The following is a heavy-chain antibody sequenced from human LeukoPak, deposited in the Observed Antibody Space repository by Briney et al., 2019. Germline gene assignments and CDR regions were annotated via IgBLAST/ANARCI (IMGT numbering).Heavy chain of an antibody. D-gene: IGHD3-10*01. Sequence: SETLSLTCTVSGYSISSGYYWGWIRQPPGKGLEWIGSIYHSGSTYYNPSLKSRVTISVDTSKNQFSLKLSSVTAADTAVYYCARLNRVGEIFADYWGQGIMVTVSS. CDR1: GYSISSGYY. CDR3: ARLNRVGEIFADY. J-gene: IGHJ4*02. CDR2: IYHSGST. V-gene: IGHV4-38-2*02.